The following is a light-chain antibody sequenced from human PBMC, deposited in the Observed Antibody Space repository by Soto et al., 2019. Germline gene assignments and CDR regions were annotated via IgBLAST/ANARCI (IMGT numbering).Light chain of an antibody. Sequence: DIQMTQSPSTLSGSVGDRVTITCRASQTISSWLAWYQQKPGKAPKLLIDKASTLKSGVPSRFSGSGSGTELPLTISSLQPDDFATYYCNQYNRYSEAFGQGTKVELK. CDR2: KAS. J-gene: IGKJ1*01. CDR3: NQYNRYSEA. V-gene: IGKV1-5*03. CDR1: QTISSW.